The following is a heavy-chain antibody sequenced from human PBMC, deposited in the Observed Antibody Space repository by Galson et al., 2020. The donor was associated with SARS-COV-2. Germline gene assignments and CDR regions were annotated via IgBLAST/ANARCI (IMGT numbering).Heavy chain of an antibody. CDR1: GFTFSSYS. V-gene: IGHV3-21*01. Sequence: GESLKISCAASGFTFSSYSMNWVRQAPGKGLEWVSSISSSSSYIYYADSVKGRFTISRDNAKNSLYLQMNSLRAEDTAVYYCARFLGFIAVAGTDYFDYWGQGTLVTVSS. CDR2: ISSSSSYI. J-gene: IGHJ4*02. CDR3: ARFLGFIAVAGTDYFDY. D-gene: IGHD6-19*01.